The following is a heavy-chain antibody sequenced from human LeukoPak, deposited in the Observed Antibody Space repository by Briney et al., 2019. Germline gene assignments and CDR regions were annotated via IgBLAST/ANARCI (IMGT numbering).Heavy chain of an antibody. CDR2: MLSDESNK. J-gene: IGHJ4*02. CDR1: GFTFSTYN. CDR3: SKDSGYSYGHGLDY. D-gene: IGHD5-18*01. Sequence: GGSLRLSCAASGFTFSTYNMHWVRQAPGKGLEWVALMLSDESNKYHADSVKGRFTISRDNSKNALFLQMNSLRDEDTAVYYCSKDSGYSYGHGLDYWGQGTLVTVSS. V-gene: IGHV3-30*02.